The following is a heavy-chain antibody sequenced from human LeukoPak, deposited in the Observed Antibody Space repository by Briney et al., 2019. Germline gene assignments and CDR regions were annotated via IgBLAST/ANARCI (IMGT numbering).Heavy chain of an antibody. CDR1: GFTFSTYA. J-gene: IGHJ4*02. Sequence: GGSLRLSCATSGFTFSTYAMSWVRQIPGKGLEWVSAISGSDDGTYYADSVKGRFTISRDNSRNTLYLQMNTLRAEDTAVYFCAKSPVSSCRGSFCYPFDYWGQGNLVTVTS. CDR2: ISGSDDGT. V-gene: IGHV3-23*01. CDR3: AKSPVSSCRGSFCYPFDY. D-gene: IGHD2-15*01.